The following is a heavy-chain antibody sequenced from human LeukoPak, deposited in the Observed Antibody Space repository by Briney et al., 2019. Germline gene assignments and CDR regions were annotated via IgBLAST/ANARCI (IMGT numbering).Heavy chain of an antibody. V-gene: IGHV3-7*01. CDR2: IKQDGSEK. J-gene: IGHJ6*03. Sequence: GGSLRLSCAASGFTFSSYWMSWVRQAPGKGLEWVANIKQDGSEKYYVDSVKGRFTISRDNAKNSLYPQMNSLRAEDTAVYYCARVVTTSIDYYYYYMDIWGKGTTVTVFS. CDR3: ARVVTTSIDYYYYYMDI. D-gene: IGHD4-17*01. CDR1: GFTFSSYW.